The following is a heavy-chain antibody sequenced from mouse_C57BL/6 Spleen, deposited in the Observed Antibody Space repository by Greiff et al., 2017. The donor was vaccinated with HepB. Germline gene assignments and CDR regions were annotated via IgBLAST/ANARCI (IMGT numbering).Heavy chain of an antibody. V-gene: IGHV1-4*01. J-gene: IGHJ1*03. D-gene: IGHD1-1*01. CDR1: GYTFTSYT. Sequence: VKLQESGAELARPGASVKMSCKASGYTFTSYTMHWVKQRPGQGLEWIGYINPSSGYTKYNQKFKDKATLTADKSSSTAYMQLSSLTSEDSAVYYCARTPSTVVATRDFDVWGTGTTVTVSS. CDR3: ARTPSTVVATRDFDV. CDR2: INPSSGYT.